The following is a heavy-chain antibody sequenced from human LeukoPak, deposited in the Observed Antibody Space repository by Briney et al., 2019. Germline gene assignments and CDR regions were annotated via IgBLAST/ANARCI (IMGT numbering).Heavy chain of an antibody. D-gene: IGHD6-13*01. CDR3: ARVLYSSSWYEDYYFDF. V-gene: IGHV3-53*01. J-gene: IGHJ4*02. CDR1: GFTVSSNY. Sequence: GGSLRLSCAASGFTVSSNYMSWVRQAPGKGLEWVSVIYSGGSTYYADSVRGRFTISRDNSKNTLYLQMSSLRAEDTAVYYCARVLYSSSWYEDYYFDFWGQGTLVTVSS. CDR2: IYSGGST.